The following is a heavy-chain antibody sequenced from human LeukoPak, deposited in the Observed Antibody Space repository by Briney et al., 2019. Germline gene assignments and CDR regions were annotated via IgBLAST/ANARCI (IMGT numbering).Heavy chain of an antibody. CDR3: AKDFFLMVYPQRGDLFFAY. CDR1: GFTFSSYA. V-gene: IGHV3-23*01. J-gene: IGHJ4*02. Sequence: GGSLRLSCAASGFTFSSYAMSWVRQAPGKGLEWVSAISGSGGSTYYADSVKGRFTISRDNSKNTLYLQMNSLRAEDTAVYYCAKDFFLMVYPQRGDLFFAYWGQGTLVTVSS. D-gene: IGHD2-8*01. CDR2: ISGSGGST.